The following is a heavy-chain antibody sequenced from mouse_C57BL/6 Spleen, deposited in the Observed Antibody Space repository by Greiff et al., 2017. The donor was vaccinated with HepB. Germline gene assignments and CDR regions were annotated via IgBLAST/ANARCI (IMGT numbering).Heavy chain of an antibody. J-gene: IGHJ2*01. V-gene: IGHV5-4*01. D-gene: IGHD4-1*01. CDR3: ARDPAGTPYFDY. CDR2: ISDGGSYT. CDR1: GFTFSSYA. Sequence: EVQLVESGGGLVKPGGSLKLSCAASGFTFSSYAMSWVRQTPEKRLEWVATISDGGSYTYYPDNVKGRFTISRDNAKNNLYLQMSHLKSEDTAMYYCARDPAGTPYFDYWGQGTTLTVSS.